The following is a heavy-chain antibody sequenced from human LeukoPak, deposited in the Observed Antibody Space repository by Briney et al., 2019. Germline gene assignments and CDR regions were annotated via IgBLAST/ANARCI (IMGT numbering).Heavy chain of an antibody. Sequence: ASVKVSCKASGYAFTSYGISWVRQAPGQGLEWMGWISAYNGNTNYARKLQGRVTMTTDTSTSTAYMELRSLRSDDTAVYYCARSHLMTGYYVSDYWGQGTLVTVSS. CDR1: GYAFTSYG. CDR3: ARSHLMTGYYVSDY. J-gene: IGHJ4*02. CDR2: ISAYNGNT. V-gene: IGHV1-18*04. D-gene: IGHD3-9*01.